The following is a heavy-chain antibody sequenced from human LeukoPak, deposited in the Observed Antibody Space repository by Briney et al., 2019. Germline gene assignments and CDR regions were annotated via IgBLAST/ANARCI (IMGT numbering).Heavy chain of an antibody. Sequence: PSETLSLTCTVSGGSISSSSYYWGWNRQPPGKGLEWIGSIYYSGSTYYNPSLKSRVTISVDTSKNQFSLKLSSVTAADTAVYYCARANEGWELLHDYWGQGTLVTVSS. V-gene: IGHV4-39*07. D-gene: IGHD1-26*01. CDR2: IYYSGST. J-gene: IGHJ4*02. CDR3: ARANEGWELLHDY. CDR1: GGSISSSSYY.